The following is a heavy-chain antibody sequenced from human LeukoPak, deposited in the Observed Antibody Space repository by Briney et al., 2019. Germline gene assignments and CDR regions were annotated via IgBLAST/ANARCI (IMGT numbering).Heavy chain of an antibody. CDR2: ISSSSSYI. Sequence: PGGSLRLSCAASGFTFSSYSMNWVRQAPGKGLEWVSSISSSSSYIYYADSVKGRFTISRDNAKNSLYRQMNSLRAEDTAVYYCARDLIPQYDSSGYTYYFDYWGQGTLVTVSS. CDR1: GFTFSSYS. D-gene: IGHD3-22*01. J-gene: IGHJ4*02. CDR3: ARDLIPQYDSSGYTYYFDY. V-gene: IGHV3-21*01.